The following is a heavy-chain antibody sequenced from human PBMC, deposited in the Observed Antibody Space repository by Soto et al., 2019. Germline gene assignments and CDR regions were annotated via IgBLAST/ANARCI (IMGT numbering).Heavy chain of an antibody. CDR2: ISGSGGST. V-gene: IGHV3-23*01. CDR3: AKALNPQRLRFLEWLSNDY. J-gene: IGHJ4*02. CDR1: GFTFSSYA. Sequence: EVQLLESGGDLVQPGGSLRLSCAASGFTFSSYAMSWVRQAPGKGLEWVSAISGSGGSTYYADSVKGRFTISRDNSKNTLYLQMNSLRAEDTAVYYCAKALNPQRLRFLEWLSNDYWGQGTLVTVSS. D-gene: IGHD3-3*01.